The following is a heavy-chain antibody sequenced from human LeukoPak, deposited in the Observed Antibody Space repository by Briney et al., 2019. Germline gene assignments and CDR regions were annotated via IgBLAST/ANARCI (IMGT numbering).Heavy chain of an antibody. Sequence: GGSLRLSCAASGLTFITYWMHWVRQAPGKGLVWVSRITSDGTSTSHADSVKGRFTISIDNAKNTLYLQMNSLRAEDTAVYYCARGDSKALDFWGQGTLVTVSS. D-gene: IGHD2-21*02. V-gene: IGHV3-74*01. CDR1: GLTFITYW. CDR2: ITSDGTST. J-gene: IGHJ4*02. CDR3: ARGDSKALDF.